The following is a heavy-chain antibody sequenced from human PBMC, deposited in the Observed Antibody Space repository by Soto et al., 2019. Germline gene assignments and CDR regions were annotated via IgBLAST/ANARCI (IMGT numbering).Heavy chain of an antibody. CDR2: ISCCGGST. V-gene: IGHV3-23*01. D-gene: IGHD6-19*01. CDR3: AKADGEQWLLPHLDK. CDR1: GFNFKKFA. J-gene: IGHJ4*02. Sequence: EVQLLESGGGVVQPGGSLRLSCVASGFNFKKFAMSWVRQAPGEGLGWVSGISCCGGSTPYADSVKGRFSIARDDSTNTLSLQMNNLRVEDTAQYYCAKADGEQWLLPHLDKWGQGTLVTVS.